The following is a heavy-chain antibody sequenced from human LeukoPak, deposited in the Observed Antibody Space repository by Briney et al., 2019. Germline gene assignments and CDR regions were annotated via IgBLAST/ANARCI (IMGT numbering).Heavy chain of an antibody. Sequence: ASVMVSCKASGGTFSSYAISWVRQAPGQGLEWMGGIIPIFGTANYAQKFQGRVTITADKSTSTAYMELSSLRSEDTAVYYCAREVVGDGYNYAFDIWGQGTMVTVSS. CDR3: AREVVGDGYNYAFDI. CDR2: IIPIFGTA. CDR1: GGTFSSYA. D-gene: IGHD5-24*01. V-gene: IGHV1-69*06. J-gene: IGHJ3*02.